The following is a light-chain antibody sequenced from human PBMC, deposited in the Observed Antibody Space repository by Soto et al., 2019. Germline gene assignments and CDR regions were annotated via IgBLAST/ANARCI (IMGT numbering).Light chain of an antibody. CDR2: DAS. CDR1: QSISSW. J-gene: IGKJ4*01. CDR3: QQSYSTPLT. V-gene: IGKV1-5*01. Sequence: DIQMTQSPSTLSASVGDRVTITCRASQSISSWLAWYQQKPGKAPKLLIYDASSLHSGVPSRFSGSGSGTDFTLTISSLQPEDFATYYCQQSYSTPLTFGGGTKVDIK.